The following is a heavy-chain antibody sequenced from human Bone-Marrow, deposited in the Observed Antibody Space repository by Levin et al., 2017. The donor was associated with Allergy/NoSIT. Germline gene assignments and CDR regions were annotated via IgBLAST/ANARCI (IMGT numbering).Heavy chain of an antibody. V-gene: IGHV3-48*02. CDR2: ISSSSSTI. Sequence: GESLKISCAASGFTFSSYSMNWVRQAPGKGLEWVSYISSSSSTIYYADSVKGRFTISRDNAKNSLYLQMNSLRDEDTAVYYCARDNWNDGGGVDYWGQGTLVTVSS. J-gene: IGHJ4*02. CDR1: GFTFSSYS. D-gene: IGHD1-20*01. CDR3: ARDNWNDGGGVDY.